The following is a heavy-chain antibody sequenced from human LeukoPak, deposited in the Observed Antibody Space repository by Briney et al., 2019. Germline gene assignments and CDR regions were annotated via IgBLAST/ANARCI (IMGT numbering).Heavy chain of an antibody. CDR1: GFTFSTYA. V-gene: IGHV3-23*01. CDR3: ARDSSGYYTYFDY. D-gene: IGHD3-22*01. Sequence: GGSLRLSCAASGFTFSTYAMSWVRQAPGKGLEWVSAISVSAGSTYYADSVKGRFTISRDNSKNTLYLQMNSLRAEDTAVYYCARDSSGYYTYFDYWGQGTLVTVSS. J-gene: IGHJ4*02. CDR2: ISVSAGST.